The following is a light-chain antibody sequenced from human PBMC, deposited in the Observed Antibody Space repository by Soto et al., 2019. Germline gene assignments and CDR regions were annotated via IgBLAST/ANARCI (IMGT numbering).Light chain of an antibody. J-gene: IGKJ1*01. V-gene: IGKV1-39*01. CDR3: QQSYTSPPWT. CDR1: QSISTY. CDR2: SAS. Sequence: DIQMARSPSSVAASVGYRVTISCRAAQSISTYLNWYQQKPGTAPRLLIYSASSVKTGVPPRFSGSGSGRDFTLTISSLRPEDIATYFCQQSYTSPPWTFGQGTKVDIK.